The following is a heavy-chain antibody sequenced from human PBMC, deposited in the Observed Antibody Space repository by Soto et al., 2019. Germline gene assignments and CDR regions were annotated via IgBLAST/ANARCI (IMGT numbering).Heavy chain of an antibody. CDR2: ISSSSSYI. J-gene: IGHJ4*02. CDR1: GFTFSSYS. CDR3: PRDTILGDYFIYFDY. D-gene: IGHD4-17*01. Sequence: GGSLRLSCAASGFTFSSYSMNWVRQAPGKGLEWVSSISSSSSYIYYADSVKGRFTISRDNAKNSLYLQMNSLRAEDTAVYYCPRDTILGDYFIYFDYWGQGTLVTVSS. V-gene: IGHV3-21*01.